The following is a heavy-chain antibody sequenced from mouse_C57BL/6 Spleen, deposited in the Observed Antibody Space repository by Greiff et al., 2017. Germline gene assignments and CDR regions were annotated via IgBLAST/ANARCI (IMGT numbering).Heavy chain of an antibody. Sequence: VHLVESGPGLVAPSQSLSITCTVSGFSLTSYAISWVRQPPGKGLEWLGVIWTGGGTNYNSALKSRLSISKDNSKSQVFLKMNSLQTDDTARYYCARESSGYLYYYAMDYWGQGTSVTVSS. J-gene: IGHJ4*01. V-gene: IGHV2-9-1*01. CDR3: ARESSGYLYYYAMDY. D-gene: IGHD3-2*02. CDR1: GFSLTSYA. CDR2: IWTGGGT.